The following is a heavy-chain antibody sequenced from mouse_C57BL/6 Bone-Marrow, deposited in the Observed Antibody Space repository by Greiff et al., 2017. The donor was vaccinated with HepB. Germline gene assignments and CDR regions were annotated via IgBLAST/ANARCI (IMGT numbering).Heavy chain of an antibody. CDR1: GYTFTSYG. D-gene: IGHD2-4*01. V-gene: IGHV1-81*01. J-gene: IGHJ3*01. Sequence: QVQLQQSGAELARPGASVKLSCKASGYTFTSYGISWVKQRTGQGLEWIGEIYPRSGNTYYNEKFKGKATLTADKSSSTAYMELRSLTSEDSAFYFCARSGDYDSYWGQGTLVTVSA. CDR2: IYPRSGNT. CDR3: ARSGDYDSY.